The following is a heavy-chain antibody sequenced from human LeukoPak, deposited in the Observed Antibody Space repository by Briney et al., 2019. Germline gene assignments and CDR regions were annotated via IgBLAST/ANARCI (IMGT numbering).Heavy chain of an antibody. CDR2: IYYLGNT. CDR1: GGSIISSSYY. J-gene: IGHJ6*03. CDR3: ARDRFEDSSGYYYHYYYYMDV. Sequence: PSETLSLTCTVSGGSIISSSYYWGWVRQPPGKGLEWIGSIYYLGNTDYNPSLKSRVTISVETSKNQFSLKLSSVTAGDTAVYYCARDRFEDSSGYYYHYYYYMDVWGKGTTVTVSS. V-gene: IGHV4-39*07. D-gene: IGHD3-22*01.